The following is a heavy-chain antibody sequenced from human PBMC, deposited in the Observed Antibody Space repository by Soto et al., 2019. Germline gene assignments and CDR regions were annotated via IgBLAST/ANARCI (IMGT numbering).Heavy chain of an antibody. D-gene: IGHD6-6*01. CDR3: ARGEYSRTRDWFDP. V-gene: IGHV4-31*03. CDR1: GGSISSGGYY. CDR2: IYYSGST. Sequence: QVQLQESGPGLVKPSQTLSLTCTVSGGSISSGGYYWSWIRQHPGKDLEWIGYIYYSGSTHYNPSLKSRVTISVDTSKNQFSLNLTSVTAADTAVYYCARGEYSRTRDWFDPWGQGSLVTVSS. J-gene: IGHJ5*02.